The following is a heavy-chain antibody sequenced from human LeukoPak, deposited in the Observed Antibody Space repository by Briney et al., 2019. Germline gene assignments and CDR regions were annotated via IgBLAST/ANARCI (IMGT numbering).Heavy chain of an antibody. CDR2: ISGSGGST. J-gene: IGHJ4*02. CDR3: AKLSGYSYGPFDY. Sequence: GGSLRHSCAASGFTFSSYAMSWVRQAPGKGLEWVSGISGSGGSTYYADSVKGRFTISRDNSKNTLHLQMNSLRAEDTAVYYCAKLSGYSYGPFDYWGQGTLVTVSS. CDR1: GFTFSSYA. V-gene: IGHV3-23*01. D-gene: IGHD5-18*01.